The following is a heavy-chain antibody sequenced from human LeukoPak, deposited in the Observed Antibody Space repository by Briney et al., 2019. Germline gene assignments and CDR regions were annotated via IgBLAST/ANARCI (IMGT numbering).Heavy chain of an antibody. CDR3: ARVDSQVLSSGWNYYYGMDV. J-gene: IGHJ6*04. CDR2: IYYSGST. Sequence: SETLSLTCTVSGGSISSYYWSWIRQPPGKGLEWIGYIYYSGSTNYNPSLKGRVTISVDTSKNQFSLKLSSVTAADTAVYYCARVDSQVLSSGWNYYYGMDVWGKGTTVTVSS. V-gene: IGHV4-59*01. D-gene: IGHD6-19*01. CDR1: GGSISSYY.